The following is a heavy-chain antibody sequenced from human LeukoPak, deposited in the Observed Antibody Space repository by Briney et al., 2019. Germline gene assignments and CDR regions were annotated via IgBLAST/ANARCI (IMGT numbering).Heavy chain of an antibody. D-gene: IGHD1/OR15-1a*01. CDR1: GGTFNSYP. Sequence: SVKVSCKTSGGTFNSYPINWVRQAPGQGLEWMGGIIPIFGAANYAHNFQGRVTITADESTTTAFMELHSLRFEDSAVYSCARVPLAQTRPFYFYYMDVWGQGTTVIVSS. J-gene: IGHJ6*03. CDR2: IIPIFGAA. CDR3: ARVPLAQTRPFYFYYMDV. V-gene: IGHV1-69*01.